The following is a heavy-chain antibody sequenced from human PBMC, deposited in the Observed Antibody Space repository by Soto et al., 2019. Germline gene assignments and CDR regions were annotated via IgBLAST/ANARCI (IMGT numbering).Heavy chain of an antibody. CDR3: ERRIEMTTMKTGMDV. J-gene: IGHJ6*02. CDR2: IHHSGST. CDR1: GYSITSGHY. Sequence: RXETLSLTCEVSGYSITSGHYWGWIRQPPGKGLEWIGIIHHSGSTYYNPSLKSRVTISIDTSRNRFSLKLISVTAADTAVYYCERRIEMTTMKTGMDVWGQGTKVTVSS. V-gene: IGHV4-38-2*01.